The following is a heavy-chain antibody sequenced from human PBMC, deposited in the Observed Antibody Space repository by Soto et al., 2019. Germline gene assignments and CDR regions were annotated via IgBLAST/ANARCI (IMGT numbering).Heavy chain of an antibody. CDR2: IYSGGGT. J-gene: IGHJ4*02. CDR3: ARDWAYSTTQESDS. Sequence: GGSLRLSCAASGFTVTSNYMSWVRQAPGKGLEWVSVIYSGGGTYYADSVKGRFTISRDNSKNTLYLQMNSLRVEDTAVYYCARDWAYSTTQESDSWGQGTLVTVSS. CDR1: GFTVTSNY. D-gene: IGHD5-12*01. V-gene: IGHV3-66*01.